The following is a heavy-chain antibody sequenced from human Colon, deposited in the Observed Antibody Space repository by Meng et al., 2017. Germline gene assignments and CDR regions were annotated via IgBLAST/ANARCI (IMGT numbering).Heavy chain of an antibody. CDR2: ARIDYANT. CDR3: ARDYWGSLDF. CDR1: GASVRSPDHR. Sequence: VSGPCLVTASEALALTWPGAGASVRSPDHRWGCVRQPAGKGLDWIGYARIDYANTNYNPSLKSRLNVSLDTSKNQFSLNVRSVTAADTAVYYCARDYWGSLDFWGQGILVTVSS. J-gene: IGHJ4*02. D-gene: IGHD3-16*01. V-gene: IGHV4-61*08.